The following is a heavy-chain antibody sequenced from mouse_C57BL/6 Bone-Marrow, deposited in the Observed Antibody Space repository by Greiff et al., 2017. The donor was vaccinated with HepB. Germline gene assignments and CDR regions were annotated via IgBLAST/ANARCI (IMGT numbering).Heavy chain of an antibody. J-gene: IGHJ1*03. CDR1: GFTFSDAW. V-gene: IGHV6-6*01. D-gene: IGHD1-1*01. Sequence: DVMLVESGGGLVQPGGSMKLSCAASGFTFSDAWMDWVRQSPEKGLEWVAEIRNKANNHATYYAESVKGRFTISRDDSKSSVYLQMNSLRAEDTGIYYCTRENYYGSSSYWYFDVWGTGTTVTVSS. CDR3: TRENYYGSSSYWYFDV. CDR2: IRNKANNHAT.